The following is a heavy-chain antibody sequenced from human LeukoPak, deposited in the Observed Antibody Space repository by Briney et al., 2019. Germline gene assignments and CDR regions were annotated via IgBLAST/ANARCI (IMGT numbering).Heavy chain of an antibody. CDR2: ISFDGSNQ. Sequence: GGSLRLSCAASGFTFSNYGMHWVRQAPGKGLEWVALISFDGSNQYYTDSVKGRFTISRDNSKNTLYLQMNSLRAENTAVYYCAKPPEVGATVGYFDYWGQGTLVTVSS. J-gene: IGHJ4*02. D-gene: IGHD1-26*01. CDR1: GFTFSNYG. CDR3: AKPPEVGATVGYFDY. V-gene: IGHV3-30*18.